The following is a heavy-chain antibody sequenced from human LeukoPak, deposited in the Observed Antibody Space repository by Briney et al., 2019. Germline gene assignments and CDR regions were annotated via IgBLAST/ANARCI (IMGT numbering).Heavy chain of an antibody. CDR3: AKDVYYYDSSGQPGRFDY. J-gene: IGHJ4*02. V-gene: IGHV3-43*02. D-gene: IGHD3-22*01. CDR2: ISGDGGST. CDR1: GFTFDDYA. Sequence: GGSLRLSCAASGFTFDDYAVHWVRQAPGKGLEWVSLISGDGGSTYYADSVKGRFTISRDNSKNSLYLQMNSLRTEDTALYYCAKDVYYYDSSGQPGRFDYWGQGTLVTVSS.